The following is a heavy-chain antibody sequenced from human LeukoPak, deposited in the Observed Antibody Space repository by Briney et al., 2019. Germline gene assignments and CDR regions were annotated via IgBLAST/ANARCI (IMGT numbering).Heavy chain of an antibody. CDR3: ARVNYYDSSGSLDY. D-gene: IGHD3-22*01. Sequence: SETLSLTCTVSGGSISSSSYYWGWIRQPPGKGLEWNGSIYYSGSTYYNPSLKSRVTISVDTSKNQFSLKLSSVTAADTAVYYCARVNYYDSSGSLDYWGQGTLVTVSS. CDR1: GGSISSSSYY. J-gene: IGHJ4*02. CDR2: IYYSGST. V-gene: IGHV4-39*07.